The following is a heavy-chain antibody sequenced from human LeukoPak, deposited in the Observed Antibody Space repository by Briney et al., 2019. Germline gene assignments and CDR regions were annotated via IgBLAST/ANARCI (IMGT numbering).Heavy chain of an antibody. CDR1: GGSFSGYY. CDR2: INHSGST. CDR3: ARHYAYGSGTYVPFDY. J-gene: IGHJ4*02. Sequence: PSETLSLTCAVYGGSFSGYYWSWIRQPPGKGLEWIGEINHSGSTNYNPSLKSRVTISVDTSKNQFSLKLSSVTAADTAVYYCARHYAYGSGTYVPFDYWGQGTLVTVSS. D-gene: IGHD3-10*01. V-gene: IGHV4-34*01.